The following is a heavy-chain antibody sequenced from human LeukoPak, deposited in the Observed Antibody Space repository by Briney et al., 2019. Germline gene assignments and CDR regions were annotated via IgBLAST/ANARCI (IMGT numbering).Heavy chain of an antibody. CDR1: GFTFSSYA. CDR3: AKTPKYDFWSGYYPPPLIFDY. D-gene: IGHD3-3*01. CDR2: ISGSGGST. Sequence: GGSLRLSCAASGFTFSSYAMSWVRQAPGKGLEWVSAISGSGGSTYYADSVKGRFPISRDNSKNTLYLQMNSLRAEDTAVYYCAKTPKYDFWSGYYPPPLIFDYWGQGTLVTVSS. J-gene: IGHJ4*02. V-gene: IGHV3-23*01.